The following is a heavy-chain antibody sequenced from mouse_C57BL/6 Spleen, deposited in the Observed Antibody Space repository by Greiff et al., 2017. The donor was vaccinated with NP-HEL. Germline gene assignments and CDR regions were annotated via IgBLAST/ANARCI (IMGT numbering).Heavy chain of an antibody. CDR2: ISSGSSTI. Sequence: EVKLVESGGGLVKPGGSLKLSCAASGFTFSDYGMHWVRQAPEKGLEWVAYISSGSSTIYYADTVKGRFTISRDNAKNTLFLQMTSLRSEDTAMYYCARSELGTSFAYWGQGTLVTVSA. V-gene: IGHV5-17*01. J-gene: IGHJ3*01. CDR1: GFTFSDYG. CDR3: ARSELGTSFAY. D-gene: IGHD4-1*01.